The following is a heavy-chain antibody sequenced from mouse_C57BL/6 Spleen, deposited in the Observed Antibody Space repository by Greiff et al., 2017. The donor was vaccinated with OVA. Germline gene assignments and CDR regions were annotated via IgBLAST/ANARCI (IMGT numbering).Heavy chain of an antibody. Sequence: DVMLVESGGGLVKPGGSLKLSCAASGFTFSSYTMSWVRQTPEKRLEWVATISGGGGNTYYPDSVKGRFTISRDNAKNTLYLQMSGLRSEDTALYYCARRVPMRDYFDYWGQGTTLTVSS. D-gene: IGHD6-5*01. J-gene: IGHJ2*01. CDR2: ISGGGGNT. CDR1: GFTFSSYT. V-gene: IGHV5-9*01. CDR3: ARRVPMRDYFDY.